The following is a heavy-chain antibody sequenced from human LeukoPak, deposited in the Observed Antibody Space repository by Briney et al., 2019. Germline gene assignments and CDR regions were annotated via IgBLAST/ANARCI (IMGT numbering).Heavy chain of an antibody. CDR2: ISGGGNT. J-gene: IGHJ4*02. D-gene: IGHD1-26*01. Sequence: GGSLRLSCTASGFTFGDYAMTWVRQAPGKGLEWVSGISGGGNTFYSDAVKGRFTISRDNSKNTLFLEMNSLRADDTAVYYCGRDGWEIRLATGYWGQGTLVTVSS. CDR3: GRDGWEIRLATGY. V-gene: IGHV3-23*01. CDR1: GFTFGDYA.